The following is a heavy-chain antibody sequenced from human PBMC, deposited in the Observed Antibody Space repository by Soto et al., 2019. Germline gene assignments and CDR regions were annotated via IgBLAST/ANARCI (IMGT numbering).Heavy chain of an antibody. J-gene: IGHJ6*02. D-gene: IGHD2-2*01. Sequence: QVQLVQSGAEVKKPGASVKVSCKASGYTFTSYGISWVRQAPGQGLEWLGWISAYNGNTNYAQKLQGRVTMTTDTSTSTAYMELSILRPDDSAVYYFAIDCSSTSCYGRREYYYYYYGMDVLGQGTTVTV. V-gene: IGHV1-18*01. CDR1: GYTFTSYG. CDR3: AIDCSSTSCYGRREYYYYYYGMDV. CDR2: ISAYNGNT.